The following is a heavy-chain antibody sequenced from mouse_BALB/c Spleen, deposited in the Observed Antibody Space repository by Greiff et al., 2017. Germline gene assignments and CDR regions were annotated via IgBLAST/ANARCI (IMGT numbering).Heavy chain of an antibody. CDR2: ISYSGST. D-gene: IGHD2-4*01. J-gene: IGHJ2*01. CDR1: GYSITSVYA. V-gene: IGHV3-2*02. CDR3: ARSVYYDYDEGGFDY. Sequence: EVQRVESGPGLVKPSQSLSLTCAVTGYSITSVYAWNWLRQFPGNKLEWMDYISYSGSTSYNPSLKSRISIPRDTSKNQFFLQLNSVTTEDTATYYCARSVYYDYDEGGFDYWGQGTTLTVSS.